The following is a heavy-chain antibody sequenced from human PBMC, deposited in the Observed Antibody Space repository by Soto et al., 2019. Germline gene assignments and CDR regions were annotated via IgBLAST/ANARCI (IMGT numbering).Heavy chain of an antibody. CDR2: ICYTGST. CDR3: ARDQVPAALLAWFDP. CDR1: GASISSGDYY. D-gene: IGHD2-2*01. J-gene: IGHJ5*02. Sequence: PSETLSLTCNVSGASISSGDYYWSWIRQHPGKGLEWIGYICYTGSTNYNPSLKSRITISVDTSKNQFSLKLSSVTAADTAVYYCARDQVPAALLAWFDPWGQGTLVPVSS. V-gene: IGHV4-61*08.